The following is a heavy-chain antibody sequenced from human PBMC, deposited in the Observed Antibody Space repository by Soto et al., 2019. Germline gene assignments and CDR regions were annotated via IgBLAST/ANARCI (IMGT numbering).Heavy chain of an antibody. CDR1: GGTFSSYT. V-gene: IGHV1-69*04. CDR2: IIPILGIA. Sequence: SVKVSCKASGGTFSSYTISWVRQAPGQGLEWMGRIIPILGIANYAQKFQGRVTITADKSTSTAYMELSSLRSDDTAVYYCARDPALGGPFDYWGQGTLVTVSS. J-gene: IGHJ4*02. CDR3: ARDPALGGPFDY. D-gene: IGHD3-16*01.